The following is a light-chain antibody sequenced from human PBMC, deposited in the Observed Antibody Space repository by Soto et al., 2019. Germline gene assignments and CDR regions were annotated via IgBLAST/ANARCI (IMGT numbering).Light chain of an antibody. Sequence: EIVLTQSPGTLSLSPGERATLSCRASQSINGNYLAWYQQIPGQDPRLLIYGASRRATGTPDRFSGSGSGTDFTLTINRLELEDFAVYYCRQYGSSPVQFDQGTQLESK. CDR2: GAS. CDR3: RQYGSSPVQ. V-gene: IGKV3-20*01. CDR1: QSINGNY. J-gene: IGKJ2*01.